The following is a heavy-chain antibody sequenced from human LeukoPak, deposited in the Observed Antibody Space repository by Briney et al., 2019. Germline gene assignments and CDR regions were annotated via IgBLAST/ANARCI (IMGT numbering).Heavy chain of an antibody. CDR3: ARRTWGGPHYFDY. CDR2: IYYSGST. J-gene: IGHJ4*02. D-gene: IGHD3-3*01. V-gene: IGHV4-39*01. Sequence: SETLSLTCTVSGASISTTSYYWGWIRQPPGKGLEWIGNIYYSGSTFYNPSFKSRVTISVDTSKNQFSLKVNSMTAADTAAYFCARRTWGGPHYFDYWGQGTLVTVSS. CDR1: GASISTTSYY.